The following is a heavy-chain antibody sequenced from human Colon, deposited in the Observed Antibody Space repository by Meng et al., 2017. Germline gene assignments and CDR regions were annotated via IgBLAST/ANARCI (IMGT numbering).Heavy chain of an antibody. CDR2: IKSKTDGGTT. Sequence: GESLKISCAASGFTFSNAWMSWVRQAPGKGLEWVGRIKSKTDGGTTDYAAPVKGRFTISRDDSKNTLYLQMNSLKTEDTDVYYCTTVFPLLTSYLDPPDYWGQGTLVTVSS. CDR3: TTVFPLLTSYLDPPDY. V-gene: IGHV3-15*01. CDR1: GFTFSNAW. J-gene: IGHJ4*02. D-gene: IGHD2-21*01.